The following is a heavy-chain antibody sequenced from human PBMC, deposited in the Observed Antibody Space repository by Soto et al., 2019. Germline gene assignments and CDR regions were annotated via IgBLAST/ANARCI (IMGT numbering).Heavy chain of an antibody. V-gene: IGHV3-23*01. J-gene: IGHJ4*02. CDR1: GFTFSSYA. CDR3: ARRGSGSYYDY. Sequence: EVQLLESGGGLVQPGGSLRLSCAASGFTFSSYAMRWVRQARVKGLEWVSAISGSGGSTYYADSVKGRFTISRDNSKNTLYLQMNSLRAEDTAVYYCARRGSGSYYDYWGQGTLVTVSS. CDR2: ISGSGGST. D-gene: IGHD1-26*01.